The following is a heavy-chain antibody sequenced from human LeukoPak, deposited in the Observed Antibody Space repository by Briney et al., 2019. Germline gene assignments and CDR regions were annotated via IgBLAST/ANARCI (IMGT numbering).Heavy chain of an antibody. V-gene: IGHV1-69*04. Sequence: PAASVKVSCKASGGTFSSYAISWVRQAPGQGLEWMGRIIPILGIANYAQNFQGRVTITADKPTITVYMELSSLRSEDTAVYYCARDLAVAGTLDGMDVWGQGTTVTVS. D-gene: IGHD6-19*01. CDR2: IIPILGIA. CDR1: GGTFSSYA. J-gene: IGHJ6*02. CDR3: ARDLAVAGTLDGMDV.